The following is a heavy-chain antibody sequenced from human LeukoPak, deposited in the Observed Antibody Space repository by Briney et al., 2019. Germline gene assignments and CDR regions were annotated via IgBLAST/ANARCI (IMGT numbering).Heavy chain of an antibody. CDR3: ARVYGDYVRLFDY. CDR2: INHGGST. D-gene: IGHD4-17*01. V-gene: IGHV4-34*01. Sequence: SETLPLTCAVYGGSFSGDFWSWIRQSPGKGLEWIGEINHGGSTTYNPSLKSRVTISVDTSKNQFSLKLSSVTAADTAVYYCARVYGDYVRLFDYWGQGTLVTVSS. J-gene: IGHJ4*02. CDR1: GGSFSGDF.